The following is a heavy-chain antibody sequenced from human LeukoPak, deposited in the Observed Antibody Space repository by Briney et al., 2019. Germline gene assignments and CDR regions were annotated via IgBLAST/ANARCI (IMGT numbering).Heavy chain of an antibody. CDR2: FYAEDGET. CDR3: ATDGGGYCSSTSCYLR. CDR1: GYTLTELS. D-gene: IGHD2-2*01. J-gene: IGHJ4*02. Sequence: ASVTVSCKVSGYTLTELSMHWVRQAPGKGLEGMGGFYAEDGETIYAQRVQGRVTITEDTSTNKAYMEVSSLTSEDTAVYYCATDGGGYCSSTSCYLRWGQGTLVTVSS. V-gene: IGHV1-24*01.